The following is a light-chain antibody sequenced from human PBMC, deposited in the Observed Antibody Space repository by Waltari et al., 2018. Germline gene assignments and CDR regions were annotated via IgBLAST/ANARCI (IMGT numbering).Light chain of an antibody. CDR2: DVF. J-gene: IGLJ1*01. CDR1: GRDIGGYNY. V-gene: IGLV2-14*03. Sequence: QSALTQPASVSGSPGQSITISCTGTGRDIGGYNYVPWYQQHPGKAPKVMIYDVFYRPSGVSNRFSGSKSGNTASLTISGLQAEDEADYYCSSYTSSSALVFGTGTKVTVL. CDR3: SSYTSSSALV.